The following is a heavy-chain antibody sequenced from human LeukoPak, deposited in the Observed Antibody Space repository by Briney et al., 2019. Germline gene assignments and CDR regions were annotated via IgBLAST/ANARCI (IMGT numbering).Heavy chain of an antibody. Sequence: GRSLRLSCAASGFTFSSYAMHWVRQAPGKGLEWVAVISYDGSNKYYADSVKGRFTISRDNSKNTLYLQMNSLRAEDTAVYYCARGPNDMNFDYWGQGTLVTVSS. CDR2: ISYDGSNK. J-gene: IGHJ4*02. CDR1: GFTFSSYA. CDR3: ARGPNDMNFDY. D-gene: IGHD3-9*01. V-gene: IGHV3-30*04.